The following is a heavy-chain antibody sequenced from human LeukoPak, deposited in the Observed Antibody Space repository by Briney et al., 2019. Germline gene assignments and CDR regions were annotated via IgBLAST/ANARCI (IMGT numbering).Heavy chain of an antibody. CDR1: GYTFTGYY. D-gene: IGHD3-16*02. CDR2: INPNSGGT. Sequence: ASVKVSCKASGYTFTGYYMHWVRQAPGQGLEWMGRINPNSGGTNYAQKFQGRVTMTRDTSISTAYMELSRLRYDDTAVYYWARDKYYDYVWGSYRPDYWGQGTLVTVSS. J-gene: IGHJ4*02. CDR3: ARDKYYDYVWGSYRPDY. V-gene: IGHV1-2*06.